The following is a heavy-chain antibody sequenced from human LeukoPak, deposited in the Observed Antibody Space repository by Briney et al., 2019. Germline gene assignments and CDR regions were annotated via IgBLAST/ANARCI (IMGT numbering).Heavy chain of an antibody. D-gene: IGHD3-22*01. CDR2: ISTDGSIK. Sequence: PGKSLRLSCAPSGFTFRSYAMHWVRQSPGKGLEWVAVISTDGSIKLYTDSVKGRFTISRDNSKSTLFLQMNSLRPEDTALYYCARDLIGGAPDFFDYCGQGTLVTVSS. CDR3: ARDLIGGAPDFFDY. J-gene: IGHJ4*02. CDR1: GFTFRSYA. V-gene: IGHV3-30-3*01.